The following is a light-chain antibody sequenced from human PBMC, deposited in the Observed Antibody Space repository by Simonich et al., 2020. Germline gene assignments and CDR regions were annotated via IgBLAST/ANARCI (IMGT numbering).Light chain of an antibody. Sequence: DIVMTQSPLSLPVTPGEPASISCRSSQSLLHSNGCNYLDWYLQKPGQSPQLLIYLGSNRASGVPDRVSGSGSGTDFTLKISRVEAEDVGVYYCMQALQTWTFGQGTKVEIK. V-gene: IGKV2-28*01. CDR2: LGS. CDR3: MQALQTWT. J-gene: IGKJ1*01. CDR1: QSLLHSNGCNY.